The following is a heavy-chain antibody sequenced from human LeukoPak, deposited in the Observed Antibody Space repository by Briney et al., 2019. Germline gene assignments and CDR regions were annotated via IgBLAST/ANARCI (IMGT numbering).Heavy chain of an antibody. CDR2: IYYSGNT. CDR1: GGSISSYY. J-gene: IGHJ3*02. D-gene: IGHD1-14*01. Sequence: KASETLSLTCAVSGGSISSYYWSWIRQPPGKGLEWIAYIYYSGNTNYNPSFKGRVTISVDTSKNQFSLKLSSLAAADTAIYYCARQPPATAAFDIGGQGTMVTVSS. V-gene: IGHV4-59*08. CDR3: ARQPPATAAFDI.